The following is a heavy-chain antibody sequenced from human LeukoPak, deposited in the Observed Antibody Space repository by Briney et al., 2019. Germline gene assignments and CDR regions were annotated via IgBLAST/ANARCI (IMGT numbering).Heavy chain of an antibody. D-gene: IGHD3-10*01. J-gene: IGHJ2*01. Sequence: GASVKVPCKASGYTFTDHYVHWVRQTPGQGLEWMGWINPKSGDTNYAQKFQGRVTMTRDTSIVTAYMELSSLTSDDTGVYYCGVHWGSGYYFDLWGRGILVTVSS. CDR2: INPKSGDT. V-gene: IGHV1-2*02. CDR3: GVHWGSGYYFDL. CDR1: GYTFTDHY.